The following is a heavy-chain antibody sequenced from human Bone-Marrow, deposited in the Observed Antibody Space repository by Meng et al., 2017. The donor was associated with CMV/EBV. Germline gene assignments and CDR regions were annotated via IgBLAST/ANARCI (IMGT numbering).Heavy chain of an antibody. CDR1: GYTFTSYY. CDR3: AANGGASGDAFDI. CDR2: INPSGGSA. D-gene: IGHD6-25*01. Sequence: ASVKVSCKASGYTFTSYYMHWVRQAPGQGLEWMGIINPSGGSASYAQKFQGRVTMTRDTSTSTVYMELSSLRSEDTAVYYCAANGGASGDAFDIWGQGTMVTVSS. J-gene: IGHJ3*02. V-gene: IGHV1-46*01.